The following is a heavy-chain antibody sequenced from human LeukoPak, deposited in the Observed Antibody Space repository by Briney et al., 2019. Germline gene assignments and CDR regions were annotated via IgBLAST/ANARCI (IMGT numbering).Heavy chain of an antibody. J-gene: IGHJ4*02. Sequence: GGSLRLSCAASESSFSTNWMHWVRQTPGEGLEWVAELNEDGSVKYYVDSVKGRFTISRDNAKSLLFLQMYNLRTEDTGVYFCANVPRSTVSYWGRGTLVTVSS. CDR1: ESSFSTNW. CDR3: ANVPRSTVSY. V-gene: IGHV3-7*01. D-gene: IGHD2-2*01. CDR2: LNEDGSVK.